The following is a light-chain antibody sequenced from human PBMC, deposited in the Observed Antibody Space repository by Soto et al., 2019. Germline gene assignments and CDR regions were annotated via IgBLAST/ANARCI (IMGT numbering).Light chain of an antibody. V-gene: IGKV1-39*01. J-gene: IGKJ4*01. CDR2: AAS. CDR3: QQSFSTPLT. Sequence: DIQMTQSPSSLSASVGDRVTITCRASQSIISYLNWYQQKPGKAPKLLIYAASSLQGGVPSRFSGSRSGTDFTLTISSLQPEDFATYYCQQSFSTPLTFGGGTKVEI. CDR1: QSIISY.